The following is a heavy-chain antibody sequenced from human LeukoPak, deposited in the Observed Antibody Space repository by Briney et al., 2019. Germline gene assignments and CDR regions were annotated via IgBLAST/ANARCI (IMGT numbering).Heavy chain of an antibody. CDR1: GFTFSSYG. V-gene: IGHV3-30*02. CDR2: IRYDGSNK. CDR3: AKGPSSGWTHIDY. Sequence: PGGSLRLSCAASGFTFSSYGMHWVRQAPGKGLEWVAFIRYDGSNKYYADSVKGRFTISRDNSKNTLYLQMNSLRAEDTAVYYCAKGPSSGWTHIDYWGQGTLVTVSS. D-gene: IGHD6-19*01. J-gene: IGHJ4*02.